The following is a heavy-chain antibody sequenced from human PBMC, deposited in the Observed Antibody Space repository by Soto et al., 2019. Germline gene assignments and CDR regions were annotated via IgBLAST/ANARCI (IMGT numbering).Heavy chain of an antibody. CDR3: AREVSKGAHYYYVIDV. CDR2: IIPIFGTA. D-gene: IGHD3-16*02. V-gene: IGHV1-69*13. Sequence: ASVKVSCKASGGTFSSYAISWVRQAPGQGLEWMGGIIPIFGTANYAQKFQGRVTITADESTSTAYMELSSLRSEDTAVYYCAREVSKGAHYYYVIDVWGQGTTVTVSS. J-gene: IGHJ6*02. CDR1: GGTFSSYA.